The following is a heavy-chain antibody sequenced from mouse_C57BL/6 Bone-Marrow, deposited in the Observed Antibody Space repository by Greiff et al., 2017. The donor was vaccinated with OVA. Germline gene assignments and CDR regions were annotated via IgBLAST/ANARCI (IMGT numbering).Heavy chain of an antibody. CDR2: INPYNGGT. J-gene: IGHJ4*01. V-gene: IGHV1-19*01. Sequence: EVQVVESGPVLVKPGASVKMSCKASGYTFTDYYMNWVKQSHGKSLEWIGVINPYNGGTSYNQKFKGKATLTVDKSSSTAYMELNSLTSEDSAVYYCGRLLSAMDYWGQGTSVTVSS. CDR1: GYTFTDYY. CDR3: GRLLSAMDY. D-gene: IGHD2-3*01.